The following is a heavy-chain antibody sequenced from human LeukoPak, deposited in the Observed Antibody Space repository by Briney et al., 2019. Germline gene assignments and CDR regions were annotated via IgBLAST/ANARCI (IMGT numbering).Heavy chain of an antibody. CDR3: ARAPYIAAAGHY. Sequence: GGSLRLSCAASGFTFSSYSMNWVRQAPGKGLEWASYISSSSSTIYYADSVKGRFTISRDNSKNTLYLQMNSLRAEDTAVYYCARAPYIAAAGHYWGQGTLVTVSS. CDR2: ISSSSSTI. V-gene: IGHV3-48*01. D-gene: IGHD6-13*01. CDR1: GFTFSSYS. J-gene: IGHJ4*02.